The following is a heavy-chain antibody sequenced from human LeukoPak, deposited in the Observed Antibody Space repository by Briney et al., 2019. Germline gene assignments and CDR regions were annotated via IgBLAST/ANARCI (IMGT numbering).Heavy chain of an antibody. Sequence: SETLSLTCAVSGYSISSGYYWGWIRQPPGKGLEWIGSIYHSGSTYYNPSFKSRVTISVDTSKNQFSLKLSSVTAADTAVYYCARQPLILAAGFRFDPWGQGTLVTVSS. D-gene: IGHD6-13*01. CDR1: GYSISSGYY. CDR3: ARQPLILAAGFRFDP. J-gene: IGHJ5*02. CDR2: IYHSGST. V-gene: IGHV4-38-2*01.